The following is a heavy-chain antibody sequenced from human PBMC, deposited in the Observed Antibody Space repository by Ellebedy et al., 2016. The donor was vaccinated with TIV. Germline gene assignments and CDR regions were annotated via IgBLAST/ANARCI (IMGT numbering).Heavy chain of an antibody. Sequence: GESLKISCAASGFTFSSYGMHWVRQAPGKGLEWVAVIWYDGSNKYYADSVKGRFTISRDNSKNTLYLQMNSLRAEDTAVYYCARDPATVTEVLDWYFDLWGRGTLVTVSS. CDR1: GFTFSSYG. J-gene: IGHJ2*01. CDR3: ARDPATVTEVLDWYFDL. D-gene: IGHD4-17*01. CDR2: IWYDGSNK. V-gene: IGHV3-33*01.